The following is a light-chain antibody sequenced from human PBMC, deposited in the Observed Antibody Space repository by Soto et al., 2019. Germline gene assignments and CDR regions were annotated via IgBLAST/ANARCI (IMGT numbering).Light chain of an antibody. CDR3: QKYNTVPRT. Sequence: DIQITQSPSSLSASVGDRVTITCRASQGISRFLAWYQQKPGKVPKLLIYAASILQSGVPPRFSGRGFGTDFTLTISSLQPEDVATYYCQKYNTVPRTFGQGTKVEI. V-gene: IGKV1-27*01. CDR2: AAS. J-gene: IGKJ1*01. CDR1: QGISRF.